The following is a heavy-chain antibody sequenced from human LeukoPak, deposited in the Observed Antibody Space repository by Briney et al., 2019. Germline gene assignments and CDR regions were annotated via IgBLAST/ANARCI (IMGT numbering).Heavy chain of an antibody. CDR3: ARGVLVTWFGELVSPRHYYFDY. J-gene: IGHJ4*02. CDR1: GYTFTSYG. D-gene: IGHD3-10*01. V-gene: IGHV1-8*03. Sequence: GASVKVSCKASGYTFTSYGISWVRQATGQGLEWMGWMNPNSVNTGYAQKFQGRVTITRNTSISTAYMELSSLRSEDTAVYYCARGVLVTWFGELVSPRHYYFDYWGQGTLVTVSS. CDR2: MNPNSVNT.